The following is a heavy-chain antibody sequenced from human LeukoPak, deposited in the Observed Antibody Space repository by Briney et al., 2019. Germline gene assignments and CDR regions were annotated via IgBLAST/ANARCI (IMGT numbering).Heavy chain of an antibody. Sequence: GGTLRLSCAASGFTFSSYAMSWVRQAPGKGLEWVSGINTSGGSTAYADSVKGRFTISRDNPRNTLYMQMNSLRAEDTALYYCAIMHPYYDGNGYWVQWGQGTLVTVSS. J-gene: IGHJ4*02. CDR1: GFTFSSYA. D-gene: IGHD3-22*01. CDR2: INTSGGST. CDR3: AIMHPYYDGNGYWVQ. V-gene: IGHV3-23*01.